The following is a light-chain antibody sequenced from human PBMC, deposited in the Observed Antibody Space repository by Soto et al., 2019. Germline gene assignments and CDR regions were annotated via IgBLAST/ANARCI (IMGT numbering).Light chain of an antibody. J-gene: IGKJ2*01. CDR1: QSVNSNY. V-gene: IGKV3-20*01. CDR2: GAS. Sequence: EIVLTQSPGTLSLSPGERATLSCRASQSVNSNYLAWYQQRPGQAPRLLIYGASNRPTGIPDRFSGSGSGTDFTLTISRLEPEDFAVYYCQQYGNSPMYTFGQGTTLEIK. CDR3: QQYGNSPMYT.